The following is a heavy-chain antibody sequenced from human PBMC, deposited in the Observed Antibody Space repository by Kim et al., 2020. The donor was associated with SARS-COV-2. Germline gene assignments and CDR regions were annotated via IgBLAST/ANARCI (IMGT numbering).Heavy chain of an antibody. V-gene: IGHV3-30-3*01. J-gene: IGHJ4*02. D-gene: IGHD5-18*01. Sequence: GGSLRLSCAASGFTFSSYAMHWVRQAPGKGLEWVAVISYDGSNKYYADSVKGRFTISRDNSKNTLYLQMNGLRAEDTAVYYCARDPFFSAGYSYGHNFDYWGQGTLVTVSS. CDR3: ARDPFFSAGYSYGHNFDY. CDR1: GFTFSSYA. CDR2: ISYDGSNK.